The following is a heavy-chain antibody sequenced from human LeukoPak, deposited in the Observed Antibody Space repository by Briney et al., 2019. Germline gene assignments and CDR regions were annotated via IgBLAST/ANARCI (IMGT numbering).Heavy chain of an antibody. CDR3: AKDWSDREGDYYFDY. V-gene: IGHV3-23*01. CDR1: GFTFSNYA. J-gene: IGHJ4*02. D-gene: IGHD3-16*01. Sequence: GGSLRLSCAASGFTFSNYAMSWVRQAPGKGLEWVSGMSGSGGTTYYADSVKGRFTISRDNSKNTLYLQMNSLRAEDTALYYCAKDWSDREGDYYFDYWGQGTLVTVSS. CDR2: MSGSGGTT.